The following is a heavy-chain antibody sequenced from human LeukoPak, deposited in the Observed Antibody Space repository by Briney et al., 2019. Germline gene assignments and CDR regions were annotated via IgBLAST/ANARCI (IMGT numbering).Heavy chain of an antibody. CDR3: ARNPIAAAGTSSYYYYYMDV. CDR1: GGTFSSYA. D-gene: IGHD6-13*01. CDR2: IIPIFGTA. J-gene: IGHJ6*03. Sequence: ASVKVSCKASGGTFSSYAISWVRQAPGQGLEWMGGIIPIFGTANYAQKFQGRVTITTDESTSTAYMELSSLRSEDTAVYYCARNPIAAAGTSSYYYYYMDVWGKGTMVTVSS. V-gene: IGHV1-69*05.